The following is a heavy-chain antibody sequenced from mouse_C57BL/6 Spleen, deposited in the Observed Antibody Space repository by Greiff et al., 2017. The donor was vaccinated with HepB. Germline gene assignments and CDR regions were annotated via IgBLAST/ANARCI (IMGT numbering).Heavy chain of an antibody. CDR1: GYTFPSYW. V-gene: IGHV1-55*01. D-gene: IGHD1-1*02. CDR3: ARWSLYYFDY. Sequence: QVQLQQPGAEPVKPGASVKMSCKASGYTFPSYWITWVKQRPGQGLEWIGDIYPGSGSTNYNEKFKSKATLTVYTASSTAYMQLISLTSEASAVYYCARWSLYYFDYWGQGTTLTVSS. J-gene: IGHJ2*01. CDR2: IYPGSGST.